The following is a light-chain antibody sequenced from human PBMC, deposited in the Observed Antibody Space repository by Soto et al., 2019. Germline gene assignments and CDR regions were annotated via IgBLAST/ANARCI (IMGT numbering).Light chain of an antibody. CDR1: QSVSSS. J-gene: IGKJ3*01. Sequence: EIALTQAPATPSLSSGERATLSCRASQSVSSSLAWYQQNPGRAPRLLIYAASYRATGIPARFSGSGSGTDFTLTISSLEPEDFAVYYCQQRYNWIFTFGPGTKVDIK. CDR3: QQRYNWIFT. CDR2: AAS. V-gene: IGKV3-11*01.